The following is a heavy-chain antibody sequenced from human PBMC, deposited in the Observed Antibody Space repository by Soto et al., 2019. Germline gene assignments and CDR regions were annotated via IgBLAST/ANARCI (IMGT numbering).Heavy chain of an antibody. CDR1: GGTFSSYA. Sequence: ASVKVSCKASGGTFSSYAISWVRQAPGQGLEWTGGIIPIFGTANYAQKFQGRVTITADKSTSTAYMELSSLRSEDTAVYYCARGFTLGYCSAGSCFPRGFDYWGQGTLVTVSS. J-gene: IGHJ4*02. D-gene: IGHD2-15*01. CDR2: IIPIFGTA. V-gene: IGHV1-69*06. CDR3: ARGFTLGYCSAGSCFPRGFDY.